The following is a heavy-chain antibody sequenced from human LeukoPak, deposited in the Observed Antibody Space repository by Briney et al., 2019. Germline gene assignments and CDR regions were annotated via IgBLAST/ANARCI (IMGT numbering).Heavy chain of an antibody. CDR1: GGTFSSYA. CDR2: IIPIFGTA. D-gene: IGHD3-10*01. CDR3: AREHYYGSDNWFDP. Sequence: GASVKVSCKASGGTFSSYAISWVRQAPGQGLEWMGGIIPIFGTANYAQKFQGRVTITTDESTSTAYVELSSLRSEDTAVYYCAREHYYGSDNWFDPWGQGTLVTVSS. J-gene: IGHJ5*02. V-gene: IGHV1-69*05.